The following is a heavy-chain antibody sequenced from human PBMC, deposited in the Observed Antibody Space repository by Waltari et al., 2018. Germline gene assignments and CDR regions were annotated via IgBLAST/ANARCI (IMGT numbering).Heavy chain of an antibody. V-gene: IGHV3-53*01. J-gene: IGHJ6*04. Sequence: EVQLVESGGGLIQPGGSVRLSRAASVFTGRSDSMSWVRQAPGKGLEWVSVIYSGGSTYYADSVKGRFTISRDNSKNTLYLQMNSLGAEDTAVYYCARDVVGWTDVWGKGTTVTVSS. CDR2: IYSGGST. CDR1: VFTGRSDS. D-gene: IGHD6-19*01. CDR3: ARDVVGWTDV.